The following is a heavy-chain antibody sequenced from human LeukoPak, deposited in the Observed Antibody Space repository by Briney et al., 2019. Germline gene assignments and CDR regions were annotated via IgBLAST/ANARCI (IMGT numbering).Heavy chain of an antibody. CDR2: IKQDGSEK. J-gene: IGHJ3*02. Sequence: GGSLRLSCAASGLTFSSYWMSWVRQAPGKGLEWVANIKQDGSEKYYVDSVKGRFTISRDNAKNSLYLQMNSPRAEDTAVYYCPARGYSDYGDAFDIWGQGTMVTVSS. CDR3: PARGYSDYGDAFDI. CDR1: GLTFSSYW. D-gene: IGHD4-11*01. V-gene: IGHV3-7*01.